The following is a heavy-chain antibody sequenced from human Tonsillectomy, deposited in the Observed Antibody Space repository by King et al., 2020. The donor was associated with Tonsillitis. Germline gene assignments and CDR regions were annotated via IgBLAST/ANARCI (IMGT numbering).Heavy chain of an antibody. CDR3: ARLKWELLDSGMDV. CDR2: IYYSGIT. J-gene: IGHJ6*02. D-gene: IGHD1-26*01. V-gene: IGHV4-39*07. CDR1: GGSVSSRSHY. Sequence: QLQESGPGLVKPSETLSLGCTVSGGSVSSRSHYWGWIRQPPGKGLEWIGIIYYSGITYYKPSLKSRVTISVDTSKNQFSLKLSSVTIADTAVYYCARLKWELLDSGMDVWGQGTTVTVSS.